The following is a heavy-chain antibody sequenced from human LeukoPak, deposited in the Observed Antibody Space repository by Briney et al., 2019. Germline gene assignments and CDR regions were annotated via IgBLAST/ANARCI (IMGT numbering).Heavy chain of an antibody. V-gene: IGHV3-21*01. J-gene: IGHJ4*02. CDR2: ISSSSSYI. D-gene: IGHD3-22*01. CDR3: ARDRRYYDSRGYPDY. CDR1: GFTFNSYN. Sequence: GRSLRLSCAASGFTFNSYNMNWFRQAPGKGLEWVSFISSSSSYIYYADSVKGRFTISRDNAKNSLYLQMNSLRAEDTAVYYCARDRRYYDSRGYPDYWGQGTLITVSS.